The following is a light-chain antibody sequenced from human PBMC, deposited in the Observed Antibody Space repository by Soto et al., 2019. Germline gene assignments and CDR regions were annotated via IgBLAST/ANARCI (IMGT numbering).Light chain of an antibody. CDR2: DAS. Sequence: IQMTQSPSTLSASVGDTVTITCRASQSISVSLAWYQQKPGKAPNLLIYDASTLQGGAPSCFSGSASATDFPLTVTILPPEDFATYFCHQYDTYSTFGHGTKVDI. CDR3: HQYDTYST. CDR1: QSISVS. J-gene: IGKJ1*01. V-gene: IGKV1-5*01.